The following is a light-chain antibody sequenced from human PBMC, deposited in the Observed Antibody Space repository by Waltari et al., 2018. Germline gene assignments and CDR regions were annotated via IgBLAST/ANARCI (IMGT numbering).Light chain of an antibody. V-gene: IGKV3-15*01. CDR1: QSISSN. Sequence: EIVMTQSPATLSVSPGERATLSCRASQSISSNLAWYQQQPGQAPRLLIYAASTRATGXXXRXXXXXSGTXXTXTISXLXSEXFAAYYCQQYNHWPPXTFGGGTKVEXK. J-gene: IGKJ4*01. CDR2: AAS. CDR3: QQYNHWPPXT.